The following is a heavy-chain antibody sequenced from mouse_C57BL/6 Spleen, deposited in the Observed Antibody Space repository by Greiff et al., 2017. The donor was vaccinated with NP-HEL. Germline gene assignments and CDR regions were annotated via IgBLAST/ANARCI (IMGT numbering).Heavy chain of an antibody. D-gene: IGHD3-2*02. Sequence: VQLQQSGAELVRPGTSVKVSCKASGYAFTNYLIEWVKQRPGQGLEWIGVINPGSGGTNYNEKFKGKATLTADKSSSTAYMQLSSLTSEDSAVYCCATAQAGSGYFDYWGQGTTLTVSS. CDR2: INPGSGGT. J-gene: IGHJ2*01. V-gene: IGHV1-54*01. CDR3: ATAQAGSGYFDY. CDR1: GYAFTNYL.